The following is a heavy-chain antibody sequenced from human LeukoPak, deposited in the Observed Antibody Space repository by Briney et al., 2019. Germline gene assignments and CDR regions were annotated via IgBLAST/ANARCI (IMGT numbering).Heavy chain of an antibody. D-gene: IGHD4-17*01. Sequence: KESGPTLVKPTQTLTLTCTFSGFSLSTTGVGVGWIRQPPGKAPEWLAGIYWNDDKRYSPSLKSRLTITKDTSKNQVVLTMTNMDPVDSGTYYCAHRREGLNADFGAYFDYWGQGILVTVS. CDR2: IYWNDDK. J-gene: IGHJ4*02. CDR1: GFSLSTTGVG. V-gene: IGHV2-5*01. CDR3: AHRREGLNADFGAYFDY.